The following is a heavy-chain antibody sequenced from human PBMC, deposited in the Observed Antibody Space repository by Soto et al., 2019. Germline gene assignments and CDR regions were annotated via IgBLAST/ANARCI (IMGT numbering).Heavy chain of an antibody. CDR3: ARRFYFPLAFDY. Sequence: SETLSLTCTVSGGSIISSSYYWVLIRQPPGKGLEWIGSIYYSGSTYYNPSLKSRVTISVDTSKNQFSLKLSSVTAADTAVYYCARRFYFPLAFDYWGQGTLVTVSS. CDR2: IYYSGST. V-gene: IGHV4-39*01. J-gene: IGHJ4*02. D-gene: IGHD1-26*01. CDR1: GGSIISSSYY.